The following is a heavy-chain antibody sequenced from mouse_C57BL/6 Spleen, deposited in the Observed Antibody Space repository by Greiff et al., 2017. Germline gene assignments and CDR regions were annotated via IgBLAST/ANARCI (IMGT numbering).Heavy chain of an antibody. CDR1: GYAFSSSW. V-gene: IGHV1-82*01. D-gene: IGHD3-1*01. CDR2: IYPGDGDT. J-gene: IGHJ3*01. Sequence: VQGVESGPELVKPGASVKISCKASGYAFSSSWMNWVKQRPGKGLEWIGRIYPGDGDTNYNGKFKGKATLTADKSSSTAYMQLSSLTSEDSAVYFCARYHRGLAYWGQGTLVTVSA. CDR3: ARYHRGLAY.